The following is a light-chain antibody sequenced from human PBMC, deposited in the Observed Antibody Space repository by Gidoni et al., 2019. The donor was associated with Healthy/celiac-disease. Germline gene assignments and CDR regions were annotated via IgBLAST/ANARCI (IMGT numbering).Light chain of an antibody. CDR1: QSISSY. J-gene: IGKJ2*01. CDR2: AAS. Sequence: DIQLTQSPSSLSASVGDRVTLTCRASQSISSYLTWYQQKPGQAPKLLIYAASTLPSGVPSRFSGSGSGTDFTLTISSLQPEDFAIYYCQQSYSTPRFTFGQGTKLEIK. V-gene: IGKV1-39*01. CDR3: QQSYSTPRFT.